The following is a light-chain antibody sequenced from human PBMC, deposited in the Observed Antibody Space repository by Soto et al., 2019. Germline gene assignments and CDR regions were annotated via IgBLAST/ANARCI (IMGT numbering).Light chain of an antibody. J-gene: IGKJ4*01. CDR1: QAISSN. Sequence: EIVMTESPATLSVSRGEIATLSCRANQAISSNLAWYQQKPGQARRLLIYVASTRATGIPDRFSGSGSWTQFTPTISSLQSEDFAVYYCKHYNNXLGTSGGGTKV. CDR2: VAS. V-gene: IGKV3-15*01. CDR3: KHYNNXLGT.